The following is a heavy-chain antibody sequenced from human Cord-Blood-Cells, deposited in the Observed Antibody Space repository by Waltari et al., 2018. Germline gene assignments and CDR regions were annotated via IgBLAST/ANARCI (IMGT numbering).Heavy chain of an antibody. J-gene: IGHJ4*01. V-gene: IGHV2-5*02. Sequence: QITFKDSCATLVKPTQALTRTCAVAGFSLSTSGVGVGWIRQPPGKALEWLALFYWDDAKRYSPHLKRRPTIPNDTPKHPVDLTTTHTAPVDRATYYSAHATWDSRRFEDWGHGNRVTVS. D-gene: IGHD1-26*01. CDR3: AHATWDSRRFED. CDR2: FYWDDAK. CDR1: GFSLSTSGVG.